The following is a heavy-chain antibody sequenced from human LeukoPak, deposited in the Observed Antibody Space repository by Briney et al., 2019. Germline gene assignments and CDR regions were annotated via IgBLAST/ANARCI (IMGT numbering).Heavy chain of an antibody. D-gene: IGHD3-3*01. V-gene: IGHV3-23*01. CDR3: AKDRDYDFWSGYPSSNWFDP. CDR2: ISGSGGST. J-gene: IGHJ5*02. Sequence: GGSLRLSCAASGFTFSSYAMSWVRQAPGKGLEWVSAISGSGGSTYHADSVKGRFTISRDNSKNTLYLQMNSLRAEDTAVYYCAKDRDYDFWSGYPSSNWFDPWGQGTLVTVSS. CDR1: GFTFSSYA.